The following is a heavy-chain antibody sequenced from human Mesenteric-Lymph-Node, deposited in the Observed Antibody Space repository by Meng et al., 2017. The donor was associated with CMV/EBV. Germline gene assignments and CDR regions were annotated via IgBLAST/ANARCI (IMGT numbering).Heavy chain of an antibody. D-gene: IGHD2/OR15-2a*01. V-gene: IGHV3-21*06. CDR1: GFTFNTYS. Sequence: GESLKISCAASGFTFNTYSMNWVRQAPGKGLEWVSSISSSSSYIYYADSVKGRFTISRDNAKNSLYLQVNSLRAEDTAVYYCARDAQTTFKGGNFDCWGQGTLVTVSS. CDR3: ARDAQTTFKGGNFDC. J-gene: IGHJ4*02. CDR2: ISSSSSYI.